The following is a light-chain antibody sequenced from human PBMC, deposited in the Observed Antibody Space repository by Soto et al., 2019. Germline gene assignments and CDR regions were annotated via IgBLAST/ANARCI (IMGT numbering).Light chain of an antibody. CDR1: QSISRY. CDR2: GAS. J-gene: IGKJ4*01. CDR3: QQYNNWPRAT. Sequence: IVLTQSPGTLSFSPWERTTLSCRASQSISRYLAWYQQKPGQAPRLLIYGASSRATGFPARFSGSGSGTEFNLTISSLQSEDFGVYYCQQYNNWPRATFGGGTKVDIK. V-gene: IGKV3-15*01.